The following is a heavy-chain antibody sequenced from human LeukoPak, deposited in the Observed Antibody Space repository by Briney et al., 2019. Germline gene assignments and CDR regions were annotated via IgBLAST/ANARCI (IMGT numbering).Heavy chain of an antibody. CDR2: ISDSGDSK. CDR1: GFTFSTYA. Sequence: GASLRLSCAASGFTFSTYAMSWVRQAPGKGLEWVSGISDSGDSKTYADSVKGRFTISRGNSKNTLYLQMNSLRADDTAVYYCATSLKSIMVTTWGQGSLVTVSS. V-gene: IGHV3-23*01. J-gene: IGHJ4*02. CDR3: ATSLKSIMVTT. D-gene: IGHD3-16*01.